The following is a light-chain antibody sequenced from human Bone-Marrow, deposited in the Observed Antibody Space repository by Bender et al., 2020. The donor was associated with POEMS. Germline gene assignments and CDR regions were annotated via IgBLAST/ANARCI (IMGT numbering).Light chain of an antibody. CDR2: DDN. V-gene: IGLV3-21*02. Sequence: SYVLTQPPSVSVAPGQTASLSCGADNIGSNSVHWYRQKPGQAPVLVVYDDNARSSGIPDRVSGSNSGNTATLTISRVEAGDEADYYCQVWDGSTDQGVFETGTKVTVL. CDR1: NIGSNS. J-gene: IGLJ1*01. CDR3: QVWDGSTDQGV.